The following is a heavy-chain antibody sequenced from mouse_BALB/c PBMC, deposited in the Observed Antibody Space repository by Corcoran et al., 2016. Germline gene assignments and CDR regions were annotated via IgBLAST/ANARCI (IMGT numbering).Heavy chain of an antibody. V-gene: IGHV14-1*02. CDR1: GFNIKDYY. Sequence: EVQLQPSGAELVRPGALVKLSCKASGFNIKDYYMHWVKQRPEQGLEWIGWIDPENGNTIYDPKFQGKASITADTSSNTAYLQLSSLTSEDTAVYYCASRYDAMDYWGQGTSVTVSS. J-gene: IGHJ4*01. CDR2: IDPENGNT. CDR3: ASRYDAMDY.